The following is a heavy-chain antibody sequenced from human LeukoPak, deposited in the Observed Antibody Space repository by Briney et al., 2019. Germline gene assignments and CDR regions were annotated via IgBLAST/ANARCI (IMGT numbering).Heavy chain of an antibody. V-gene: IGHV4-59*01. J-gene: IGHJ5*02. D-gene: IGHD2-2*01. CDR1: GGSISSYY. CDR2: ISYSGST. CDR3: ARYCSSTSCLSGIDP. Sequence: SETLSLTFTVSGGSISSYYWSWIRQPPGKGLEWIGYISYSGSTKYNPSLESRVTLSADMTTNQLSLNLRSVTAADTAVYYCARYCSSTSCLSGIDPWGQGTLVTVSS.